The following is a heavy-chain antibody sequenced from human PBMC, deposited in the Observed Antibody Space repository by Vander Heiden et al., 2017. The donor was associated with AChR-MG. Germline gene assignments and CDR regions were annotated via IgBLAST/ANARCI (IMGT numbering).Heavy chain of an antibody. D-gene: IGHD6-13*01. CDR2: IYYSGTT. CDR3: AKTGGPWRSSNWSRDI. Sequence: QWQLQESGPGLVKPSETLSLTCTVPGAPISSSDFYWGWIRQPPGSGLEWIGTIYYSGTTYYKSSLKSRVTISVDTSMNQFSLRLSSVTAADTAVYYCAKTGGPWRSSNWSRDIWGQGRLVTVSS. V-gene: IGHV4-39*01. J-gene: IGHJ3*02. CDR1: GAPISSSDFY.